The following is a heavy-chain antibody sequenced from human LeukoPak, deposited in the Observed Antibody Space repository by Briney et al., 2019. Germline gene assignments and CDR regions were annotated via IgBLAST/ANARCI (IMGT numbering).Heavy chain of an antibody. J-gene: IGHJ4*02. Sequence: GGSLRLSCAASGFTFSSYWMSWVRQAPGKGLEWVANIKQDGSEKYYVDSVKGRYTISRDNAKNSLYLQMNSLRAEDTAVYYCARDQRYCSSSSCPWEPFDYWGQGTLVTVSS. D-gene: IGHD2-2*01. CDR2: IKQDGSEK. CDR3: ARDQRYCSSSSCPWEPFDY. CDR1: GFTFSSYW. V-gene: IGHV3-7*05.